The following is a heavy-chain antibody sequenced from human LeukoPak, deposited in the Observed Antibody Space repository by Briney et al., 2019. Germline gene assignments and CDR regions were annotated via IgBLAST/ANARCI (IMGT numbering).Heavy chain of an antibody. CDR2: IYYSGSN. CDR3: ARHPRIAARRPYAFDI. Sequence: SETLSLTCTVSGGSISSYYWSWIRQPPGKGLEWIGYIYYSGSNNYNPSLKSRVTISVDTSKNQFSLKLSSVTAADTAVYYCARHPRIAARRPYAFDIWGQGTMVTVSS. CDR1: GGSISSYY. D-gene: IGHD6-6*01. V-gene: IGHV4-59*08. J-gene: IGHJ3*02.